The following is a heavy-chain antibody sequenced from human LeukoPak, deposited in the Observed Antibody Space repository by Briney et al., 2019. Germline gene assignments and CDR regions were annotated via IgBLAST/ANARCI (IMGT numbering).Heavy chain of an antibody. Sequence: GASVKVSCKASGYTFTSYGISWVRQAPGQGLEWMGIINPSGGSTSYAQKFQGRVTMTRDTSTSTDYMELSSLRSEDTAVYYCAGSAYGSGSYYFDYWGQGTLVTVSS. V-gene: IGHV1-46*01. D-gene: IGHD3-10*01. CDR1: GYTFTSYG. CDR3: AGSAYGSGSYYFDY. CDR2: INPSGGST. J-gene: IGHJ4*02.